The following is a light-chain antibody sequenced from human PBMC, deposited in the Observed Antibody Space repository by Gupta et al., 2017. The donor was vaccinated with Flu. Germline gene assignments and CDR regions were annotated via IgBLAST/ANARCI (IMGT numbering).Light chain of an antibody. CDR2: KVS. J-gene: IGKJ3*01. CDR3: MQGTHWPPT. V-gene: IGKV2-30*01. Sequence: DVVMTQSPVSLPVTRGQPASISCRSSQPLVYSDGNIHLNWFQQRPGQSPRRLIYKVSNRDSGVPDRFSGSGSGTDFTLKISRVEAEDVGIYYCMQGTHWPPTFGPGTRVEIK. CDR1: QPLVYSDGNIH.